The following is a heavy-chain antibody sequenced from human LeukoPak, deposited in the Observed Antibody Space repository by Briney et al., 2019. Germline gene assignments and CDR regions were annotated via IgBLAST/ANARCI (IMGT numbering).Heavy chain of an antibody. Sequence: AGGSLRLSCAASGFTFSSYAMHWVRQAPGKGLEWVGRIKSKTDGGTTDYAAPVKGRFTISRDDSKNTLYLQMNSLKTEDTAVYYCTTVGSSGYYYAHWGQGTLVTVSS. V-gene: IGHV3-15*01. D-gene: IGHD3-22*01. CDR2: IKSKTDGGTT. CDR1: GFTFSSYA. CDR3: TTVGSSGYYYAH. J-gene: IGHJ4*02.